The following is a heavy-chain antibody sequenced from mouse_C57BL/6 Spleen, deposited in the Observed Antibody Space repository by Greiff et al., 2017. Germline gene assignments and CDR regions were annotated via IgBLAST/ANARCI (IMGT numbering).Heavy chain of an antibody. Sequence: VQLKQSGPELVKPGASVKIPCKASGYTFTDYNMDWVKQSHGKSLEWIGDINPNNGGTIYNQKFKGKATLTVDKSSSTAYMELRSLTSEDTAVYYCARGGYGNYVEFAYWGQGTLVTVSA. V-gene: IGHV1-18*01. D-gene: IGHD2-1*01. CDR3: ARGGYGNYVEFAY. CDR1: GYTFTDYN. CDR2: INPNNGGT. J-gene: IGHJ3*01.